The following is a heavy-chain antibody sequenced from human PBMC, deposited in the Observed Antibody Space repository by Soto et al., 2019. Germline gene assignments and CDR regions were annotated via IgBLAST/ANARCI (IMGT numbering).Heavy chain of an antibody. Sequence: PAETLSHSCTVSYASTRRGAYYWSWIPQHPGKGLEWIGYIYYGGSTYYNPSLKSRVTISVDPSKNQFSLKLSSVTAADTAVYYCARARHLRLYYYYGMDVWGQGTTVT. D-gene: IGHD4-17*01. CDR3: ARARHLRLYYYYGMDV. CDR2: IYYGGST. CDR1: YASTRRGAYY. V-gene: IGHV4-31*03. J-gene: IGHJ6*02.